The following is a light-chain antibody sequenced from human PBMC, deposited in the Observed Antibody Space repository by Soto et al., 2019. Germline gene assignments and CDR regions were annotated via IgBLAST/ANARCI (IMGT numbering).Light chain of an antibody. CDR3: QQYNNWPPLT. V-gene: IGKV3-15*01. CDR1: QSAVTN. CDR2: DAS. Sequence: EKVMPQSPATLSVSPGERATLSCRASQSAVTNLAWYQQTPGPAPRLLIYDASSRATGIPARFSGSGSGTEFTLPISNLQAEDFAVYCCQQYNNWPPLTFGGGTKVEIK. J-gene: IGKJ4*02.